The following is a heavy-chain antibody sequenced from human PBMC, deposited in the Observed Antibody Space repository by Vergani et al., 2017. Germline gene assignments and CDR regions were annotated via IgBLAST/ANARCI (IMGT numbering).Heavy chain of an antibody. J-gene: IGHJ5*02. D-gene: IGHD6-13*01. CDR2: IDPSDSYT. CDR1: GYSFTSYW. CDR3: ASRSPVSAAGTGWFDP. V-gene: IGHV5-10-1*01. Sequence: EVQLVQSGAEVKKPGESLRISCKGSGYSFTSYWISWVRQMPGKGLEWMGRIDPSDSYTNYSPSFQGHVTISADKSISTAYLQWSSLKASDTAMYYCASRSPVSAAGTGWFDPWGQGTLVTVSS.